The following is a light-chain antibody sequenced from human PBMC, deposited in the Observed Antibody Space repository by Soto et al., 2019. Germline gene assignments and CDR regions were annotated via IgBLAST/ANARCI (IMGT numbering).Light chain of an antibody. CDR1: SSDIGSYNH. V-gene: IGLV2-14*03. J-gene: IGLJ2*01. Sequence: QSALTQPASVSGSPGQSITISCSGTSSDIGSYNHVAWYQQFPGKSPKLMIYAVSDRPSGVSDRFSGSKSGITASLTVSGLQAEDEADYYCSSYAGSNNVVFGGGTKLTVL. CDR3: SSYAGSNNVV. CDR2: AVS.